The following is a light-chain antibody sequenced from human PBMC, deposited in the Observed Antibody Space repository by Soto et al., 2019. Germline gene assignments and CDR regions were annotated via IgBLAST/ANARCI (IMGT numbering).Light chain of an antibody. Sequence: EIVLTQSPGTLSLSPGERATLSGRASQRVSRRYLAWYQQKPGQDPRLLIYSTSSRATGIPDKLTGSGSGTAVTLTISRLEPEDFAVYYCQQYDSSSCTFGPGTRLDIK. CDR2: STS. J-gene: IGKJ3*01. V-gene: IGKV3-20*01. CDR1: QRVSRRY. CDR3: QQYDSSSCT.